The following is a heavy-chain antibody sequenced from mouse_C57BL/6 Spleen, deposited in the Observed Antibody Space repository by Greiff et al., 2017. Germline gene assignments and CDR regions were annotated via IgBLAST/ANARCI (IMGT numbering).Heavy chain of an antibody. V-gene: IGHV1-80*01. D-gene: IGHD2-4*01. CDR3: ARSGLRQGYYAMDC. CDR2: IYPGDGDT. Sequence: VQLVESGAELVKPGASVKISCKASGYAFSSYWMNWVKQRPGKGLEWIGQIYPGDGDTNYNGKFKGKATLTADKSSSTAYMQLSSLTSEDSAVYFCARSGLRQGYYAMDCWGQGTSVTVSS. CDR1: GYAFSSYW. J-gene: IGHJ4*01.